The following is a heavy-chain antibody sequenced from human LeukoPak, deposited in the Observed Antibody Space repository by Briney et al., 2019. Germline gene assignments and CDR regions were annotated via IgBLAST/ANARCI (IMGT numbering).Heavy chain of an antibody. V-gene: IGHV3-30*03. CDR1: GFTFSSYG. D-gene: IGHD2-21*01. Sequence: GGSLRLSCAASGFTFSSYGMHWVRQAPGKGLEWVAVISYDGSNKYYADSVKGRFTISRDNSKNTLYLQMNSLRAEDTAVYYCARDPAGIPYYYYMVVWGKGTTVTISS. CDR3: ARDPAGIPYYYYMVV. CDR2: ISYDGSNK. J-gene: IGHJ6*03.